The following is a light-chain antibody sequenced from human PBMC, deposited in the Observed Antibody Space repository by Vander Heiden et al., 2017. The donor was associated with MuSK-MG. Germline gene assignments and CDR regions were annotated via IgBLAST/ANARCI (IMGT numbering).Light chain of an antibody. CDR2: EVT. CDR3: SSYGGSNNLV. V-gene: IGLV2-8*01. CDR1: SSDIGGYNY. Sequence: QSALTQPPSASASPGQSVTISCTGTSSDIGGYNYVSWYQQHPGKAPKLMIYEVTKRPSGVPDRFSGSKSGNTASLTVSGLQAEDEADYYCSSYGGSNNLVFGGGTKV. J-gene: IGLJ2*01.